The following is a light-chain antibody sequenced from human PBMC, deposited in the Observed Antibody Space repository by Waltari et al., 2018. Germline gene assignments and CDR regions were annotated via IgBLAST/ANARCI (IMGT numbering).Light chain of an antibody. J-gene: IGLJ2*01. CDR2: DVT. V-gene: IGLV2-14*03. CDR3: SSFTSSTTGI. Sequence: SALTQPDSVSGSPGQSITISCSGISSDSGGDNYVSWYQQHPGEAPKVIIYDVTNRPSGVSNRFSGSKSGSSASLIISGLQPEDEAVYYCSSFTSSTTGIFGGGTKLTVL. CDR1: SSDSGGDNY.